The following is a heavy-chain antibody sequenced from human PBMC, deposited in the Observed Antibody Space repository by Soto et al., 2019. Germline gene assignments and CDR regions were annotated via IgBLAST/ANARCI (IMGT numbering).Heavy chain of an antibody. CDR1: GYPFSNYG. J-gene: IGHJ4*02. Sequence: QVQLVQSGPEVKKPGASVRVSCKPSGYPFSNYGISWMRQAPGQGLEWMGWVNIDKGNTKYAQKFQDRVTMTTDTSTSTVYLDLRSLRSDDTAVYYRARERGGYRYGDYWGQGTLVTVSS. CDR2: VNIDKGNT. V-gene: IGHV1-18*01. D-gene: IGHD5-18*01. CDR3: ARERGGYRYGDY.